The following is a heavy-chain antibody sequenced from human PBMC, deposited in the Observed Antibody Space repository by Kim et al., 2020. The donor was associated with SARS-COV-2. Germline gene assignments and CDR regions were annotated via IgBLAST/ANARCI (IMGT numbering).Heavy chain of an antibody. CDR1: GGSISSSSYY. Sequence: SETLSLTCTVSGGSISSSSYYWGWIRQPPGKGLEWIGSIYYSGSTYYNPSLKSRVTISVDTSKNQFSLKLSSVTAADTAVYYCASIVVVPAASAKPYYYYGMDVWGQGTTVTVSS. CDR3: ASIVVVPAASAKPYYYYGMDV. CDR2: IYYSGST. V-gene: IGHV4-39*01. J-gene: IGHJ6*02. D-gene: IGHD2-2*01.